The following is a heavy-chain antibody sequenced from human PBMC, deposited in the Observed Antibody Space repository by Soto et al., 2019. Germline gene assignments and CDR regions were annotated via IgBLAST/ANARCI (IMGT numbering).Heavy chain of an antibody. CDR3: ARVSLEWVYWYFDL. V-gene: IGHV4-34*01. J-gene: IGHJ2*01. CDR1: GGSFSGYY. D-gene: IGHD3-3*01. CDR2: INHSGST. Sequence: SETLSLTCAVYGGSFSGYYWSWIRQPPGKGLEWIGEINHSGSTNYNPSLKSRVTISVDTSKNQFSLKLSSVTAADTAVYYCARVSLEWVYWYFDLWGRGDLVTVSS.